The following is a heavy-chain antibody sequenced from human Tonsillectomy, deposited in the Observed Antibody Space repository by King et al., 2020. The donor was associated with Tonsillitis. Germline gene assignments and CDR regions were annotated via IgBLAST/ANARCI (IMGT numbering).Heavy chain of an antibody. CDR2: INHSGSA. CDR3: ARVPGNYLDF. J-gene: IGHJ4*02. Sequence: VQLQQWGAGLLKPSETLSLTCAVYGGSFSVYCWSWIRQPPGKGLEWIAEINHSGSANYNPSLKSRVTISVDTSKNQFSLKLASVTAADTAVYFCARVPGNYLDFWGQGTLVTVSS. D-gene: IGHD3-16*02. V-gene: IGHV4-34*01. CDR1: GGSFSVYC.